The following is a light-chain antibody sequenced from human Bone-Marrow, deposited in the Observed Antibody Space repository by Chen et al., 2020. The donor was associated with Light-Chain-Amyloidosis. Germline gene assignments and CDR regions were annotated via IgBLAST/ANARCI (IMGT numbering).Light chain of an antibody. CDR2: RDT. J-gene: IGLJ3*02. CDR3: QSAGSNGTYEVM. CDR1: DLPTQY. V-gene: IGLV3-25*03. Sequence: SYELTQPPSVSVSPGQTARTTCSGDDLPTQYAYWYQQKPGQAPVLVIHRDTDRPSGLSERFSGSSSGTTATLTISGVQAEDEADYHCQSAGSNGTYEVMFGGGTKLTVL.